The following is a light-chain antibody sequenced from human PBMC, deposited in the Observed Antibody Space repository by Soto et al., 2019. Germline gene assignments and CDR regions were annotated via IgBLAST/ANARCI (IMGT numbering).Light chain of an antibody. CDR2: EVS. CDR1: SSDVGGYNY. J-gene: IGLJ1*01. CDR3: SSYTSSRTLYV. Sequence: QSVLTQPASVSGSPGQSITIFCTETSSDVGGYNYVSWYQQHPGKAPKLMIYEVSNRPSGVSNRFSGSKSANTASLTISGLQAEDEADYYCSSYTSSRTLYVFGTGTKVTVL. V-gene: IGLV2-14*01.